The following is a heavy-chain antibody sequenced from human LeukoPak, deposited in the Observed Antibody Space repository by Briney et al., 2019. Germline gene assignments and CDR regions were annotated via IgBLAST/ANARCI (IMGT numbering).Heavy chain of an antibody. CDR2: INPNSGGT. Sequence: ASVKVSRKASGYTFTGYYMHWVRQAPGQGLEWMGWINPNSGGTNYAQKFQGRVTMTRDTSISTAYMELSRLRSDDTAVYYCAQLGYYGSGSPSDAFDIWGQGAMVTVSS. CDR3: AQLGYYGSGSPSDAFDI. J-gene: IGHJ3*02. D-gene: IGHD3-10*01. CDR1: GYTFTGYY. V-gene: IGHV1-2*02.